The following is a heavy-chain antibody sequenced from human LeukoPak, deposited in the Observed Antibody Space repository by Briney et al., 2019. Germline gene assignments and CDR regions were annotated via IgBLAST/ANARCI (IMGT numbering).Heavy chain of an antibody. CDR1: GGSISSYY. D-gene: IGHD6-13*01. CDR2: IYYSGST. V-gene: IGHV4-59*01. Sequence: PSETLSLTCTVSGGSISSYYWSWIRQPPGKGLEGIGYIYYSGSTNYNPSLKSRVTISVDTSKNQFSLKLSSVTAADTAVYYCARGGSSWFSWGAFDIWGQGTMVTVSS. J-gene: IGHJ3*02. CDR3: ARGGSSWFSWGAFDI.